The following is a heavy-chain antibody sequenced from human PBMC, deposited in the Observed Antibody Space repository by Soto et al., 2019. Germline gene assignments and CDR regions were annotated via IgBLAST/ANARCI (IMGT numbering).Heavy chain of an antibody. Sequence: PGGSLSLSCAASGFTVDDYGMSWVRQAPGKGLEWVSGINWNGGSTGYADSVKGRFTISRDNAKNSLYLQMNSLRAEDTALYHCARFMDCSGGSCYPNYYYYYMDVWGKGTTVTVSS. CDR3: ARFMDCSGGSCYPNYYYYYMDV. J-gene: IGHJ6*03. D-gene: IGHD2-15*01. CDR1: GFTVDDYG. CDR2: INWNGGST. V-gene: IGHV3-20*01.